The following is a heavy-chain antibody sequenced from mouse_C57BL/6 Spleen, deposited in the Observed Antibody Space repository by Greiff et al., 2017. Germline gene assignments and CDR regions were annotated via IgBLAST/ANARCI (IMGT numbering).Heavy chain of an antibody. V-gene: IGHV1-80*01. CDR3: ASPYYGSSPWFAY. CDR1: GYAFSSYW. J-gene: IGHJ3*01. D-gene: IGHD1-1*01. Sequence: QVQLQQSGAELVKPGASVKISRKASGYAFSSYWMNWVKQRPGKGLEWIGQIYPGDGDTNYNGKFKGKATLTADKSSSTAYMQLISLTSEDSAVYFCASPYYGSSPWFAYWGQGTLVTVSA. CDR2: IYPGDGDT.